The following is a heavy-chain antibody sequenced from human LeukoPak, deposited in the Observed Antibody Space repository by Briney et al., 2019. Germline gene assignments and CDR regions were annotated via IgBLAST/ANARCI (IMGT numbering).Heavy chain of an antibody. CDR1: GFTFSTYA. D-gene: IGHD3-9*01. Sequence: GGSLRLSCAASGFTFSTYAMHWVRQAPGKGLEWVAVIWSDGSNKFYADSVEGRFTISRDNSKNTLYLQMNSLRAEDTAVYYCAKSPTVLRYFDWLFAPNFDYWGQGTLVTVSS. CDR2: IWSDGSNK. CDR3: AKSPTVLRYFDWLFAPNFDY. V-gene: IGHV3-33*06. J-gene: IGHJ4*02.